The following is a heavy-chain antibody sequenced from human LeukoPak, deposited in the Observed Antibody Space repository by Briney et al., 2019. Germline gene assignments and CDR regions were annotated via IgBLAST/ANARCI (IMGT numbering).Heavy chain of an antibody. CDR1: GFTFNNYW. CDR2: INSDGST. D-gene: IGHD2-15*01. J-gene: IGHJ6*03. V-gene: IGHV3-74*01. CDR3: ARETFSSFSMDA. Sequence: GGSLRLSCAASGFTFNNYWMHWVRQAPGKGLVWVSRINSDGSTSYADSVKGRFTISRDNAKNTLYLQMSSLRAEDTAVYYCARETFSSFSMDAWGKGTTVTVSS.